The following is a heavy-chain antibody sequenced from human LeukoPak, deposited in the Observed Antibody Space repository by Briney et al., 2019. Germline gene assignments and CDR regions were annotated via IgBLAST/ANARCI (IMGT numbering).Heavy chain of an antibody. D-gene: IGHD2-15*01. Sequence: PGGPLRLSCAASGFTFSSYGMHWVRQAPGKGLEWVAFIRYDGSNKYYAGSVKGRFTISRDNSKNTLYLQMNSLRAEDTAVYYCAKSARRYCSGGSCYYFDYWGQGALVTVSS. J-gene: IGHJ4*02. CDR2: IRYDGSNK. CDR3: AKSARRYCSGGSCYYFDY. CDR1: GFTFSSYG. V-gene: IGHV3-30*02.